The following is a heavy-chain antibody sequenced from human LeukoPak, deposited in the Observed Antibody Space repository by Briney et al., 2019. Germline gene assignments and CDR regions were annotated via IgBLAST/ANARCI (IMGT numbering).Heavy chain of an antibody. Sequence: GESLRISCRGSGYSFTNYWIAWVRQMPGKTLEWMGIIYPGDSDTRYNPSFQGQVTISADKSISTAYLQWSSLKASDTAMYYCALRGAYDDRFDFWGQGTLSPSPQ. CDR3: ALRGAYDDRFDF. J-gene: IGHJ4*02. V-gene: IGHV5-51*01. D-gene: IGHD5-12*01. CDR2: IYPGDSDT. CDR1: GYSFTNYW.